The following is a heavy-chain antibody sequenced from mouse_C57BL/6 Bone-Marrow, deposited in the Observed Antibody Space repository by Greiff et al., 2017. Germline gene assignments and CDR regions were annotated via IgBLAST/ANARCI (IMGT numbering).Heavy chain of an antibody. D-gene: IGHD1-1*01. CDR2: IYPSDSDT. CDR3: ARGDYGSGFDY. Sequence: QVQLQQPGAELVRPGSSVKLSCKSSGYTFTSYWMAWVKQRPGQGLEWIGNIYPSDSDTHYNHKFKDKATLTVDKSSSTSYMQLSSLTAEDSAVYYCARGDYGSGFDYWGQGTTLTVSS. J-gene: IGHJ2*01. CDR1: GYTFTSYW. V-gene: IGHV1-61*01.